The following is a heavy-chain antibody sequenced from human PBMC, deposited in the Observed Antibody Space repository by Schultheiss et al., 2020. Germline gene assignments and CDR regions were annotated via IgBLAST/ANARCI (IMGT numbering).Heavy chain of an antibody. J-gene: IGHJ4*02. CDR3: ETQTGEGDY. CDR2: IHHSGST. D-gene: IGHD7-27*01. CDR1: GGSISRSNW. V-gene: IGHV4-4*02. Sequence: SETLSLTCAVSGGSISRSNWWSWVRQPPGKGLEWIGEIHHSGSTYYNPSLKSRVTISVDTSKNQFSLKLSSVTAADTAVYYCETQTGEGDYWGQGTLVTVSS.